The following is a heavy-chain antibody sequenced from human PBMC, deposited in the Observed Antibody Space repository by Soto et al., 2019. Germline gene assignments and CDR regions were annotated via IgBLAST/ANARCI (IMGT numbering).Heavy chain of an antibody. CDR2: IIPILGIA. CDR1: GGTFSSYT. CDR3: ARDPVAGTKVFDY. J-gene: IGHJ4*02. Sequence: GASVKVSCTASGGTFSSYTISWVRQAPGQGLEWMGRIIPILGIANYAQKFQGRVTITADKSTSTAYMELSSLRSEDTAVYYCARDPVAGTKVFDYWGQGTLVTVSS. D-gene: IGHD6-19*01. V-gene: IGHV1-69*04.